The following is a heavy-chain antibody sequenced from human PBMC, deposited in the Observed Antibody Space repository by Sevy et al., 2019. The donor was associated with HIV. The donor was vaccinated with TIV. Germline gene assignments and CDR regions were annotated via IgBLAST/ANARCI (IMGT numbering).Heavy chain of an antibody. D-gene: IGHD3-22*01. CDR2: INPNSGDT. CDR1: GYMFIAYF. CDR3: ARVLYYDSSAYYFDY. Sequence: ASVKVSSKASGYMFIAYFIHWVRQAPGQGLEWMGRINPNSGDTNYAQKFQGRVTMTRDTSINTAYMELSRLRSDDTAVYSCARVLYYDSSAYYFDYWGQGTLVTVSS. J-gene: IGHJ4*02. V-gene: IGHV1-2*06.